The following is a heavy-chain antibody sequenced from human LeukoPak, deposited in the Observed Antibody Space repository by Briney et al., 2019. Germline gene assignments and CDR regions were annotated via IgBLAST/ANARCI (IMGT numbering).Heavy chain of an antibody. Sequence: KTSETLSLTCTVSSVFINSSSYYWGWIRQPPGKGLEWIGSFFYSGSTYYNPSLKSRVTISVDTSKNQFSLKVNSVTAADTAVYYCARRRVAAAGTEDDWGQGTLVTVSS. CDR3: ARRRVAAAGTEDD. CDR1: SVFINSSSYY. D-gene: IGHD6-13*01. V-gene: IGHV4-39*07. CDR2: FFYSGST. J-gene: IGHJ4*02.